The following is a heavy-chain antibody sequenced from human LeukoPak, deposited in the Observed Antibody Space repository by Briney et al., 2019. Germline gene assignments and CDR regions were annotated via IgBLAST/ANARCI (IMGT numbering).Heavy chain of an antibody. V-gene: IGHV3-23*01. D-gene: IGHD5-24*01. Sequence: PGGSLRLSCVVSGFTFSNYGMSWVRQAPGKGLQWVSAISDGGGDTDYADSVKGRFTISRDNSKNTLYLQMNSLRAEDTAVYYCAKDDGWVQYANWGQGTLVTVSS. J-gene: IGHJ4*02. CDR1: GFTFSNYG. CDR3: AKDDGWVQYAN. CDR2: ISDGGGDT.